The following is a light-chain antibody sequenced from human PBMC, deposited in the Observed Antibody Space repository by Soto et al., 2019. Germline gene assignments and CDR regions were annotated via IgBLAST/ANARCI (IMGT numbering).Light chain of an antibody. J-gene: IGKJ2*01. CDR3: QQYIHGYT. CDR2: SAS. Sequence: EVVMTQSPATLSVFPGERVTPSCRASQSVSTSLAWYQQKPGQAPRLLIYSASTRATGIPARFSGSGSGTEFTLTISSLESEDFAVYYCQQYIHGYTFGQGTELEIK. V-gene: IGKV3-15*01. CDR1: QSVSTS.